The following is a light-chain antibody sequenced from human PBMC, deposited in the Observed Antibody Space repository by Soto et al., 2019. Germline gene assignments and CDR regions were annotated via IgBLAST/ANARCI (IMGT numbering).Light chain of an antibody. V-gene: IGKV1-39*01. J-gene: IGKJ1*01. CDR1: QSISNH. CDR2: AAS. CDR3: QQYNSYSVA. Sequence: TQMTQSPSSLSASVEDRVIITCRASQSISNHLNWYQQKPGKAPNLLVYAASSLQSGVPSRFTGSGSGTEFTLTISSLQPDDFATYYCQQYNSYSVAFGRGTKVDI.